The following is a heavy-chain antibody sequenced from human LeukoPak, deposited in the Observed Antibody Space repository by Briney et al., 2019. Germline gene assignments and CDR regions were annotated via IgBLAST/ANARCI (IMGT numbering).Heavy chain of an antibody. J-gene: IGHJ5*02. CDR1: GFTFSDFY. CDR3: TRPSSTGWCWVYAS. D-gene: IGHD6-19*01. Sequence: GGSLRLSCAASGFTFSDFYMSWIRQAPGKGLEWVSYISNTGNTKYDADSVKGRFTISRDNAKKSLYLDMSNLRPEDTAMYYCTRPSSTGWCWVYASWGQGTLVTASS. V-gene: IGHV3-11*04. CDR2: ISNTGNTK.